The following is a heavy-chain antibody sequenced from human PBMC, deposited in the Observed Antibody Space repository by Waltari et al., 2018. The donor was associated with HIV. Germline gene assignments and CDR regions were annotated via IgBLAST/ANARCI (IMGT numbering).Heavy chain of an antibody. V-gene: IGHV1-3*01. CDR1: GYTFTSYA. CDR3: ARYSGSSIFDY. D-gene: IGHD1-26*01. Sequence: QVQLVQSGAEVKKPGASVKVSCKASGYTFTSYAMHWVRQAPGQRLEWMGWINAGNGNTKYSQKFQGRVTITRDTSASTAYMEPSSLRSEDTAVYYCARYSGSSIFDYWGQGTLVTVSS. CDR2: INAGNGNT. J-gene: IGHJ4*02.